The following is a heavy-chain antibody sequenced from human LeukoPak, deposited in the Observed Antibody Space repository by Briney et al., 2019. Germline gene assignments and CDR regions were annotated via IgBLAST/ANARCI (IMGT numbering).Heavy chain of an antibody. J-gene: IGHJ4*02. CDR1: GYTFTSYG. CDR2: ISAYNGNT. CDR3: ARGPYCSGGSCYSVDY. V-gene: IGHV1-18*01. Sequence: GASVKVSCKASGYTFTSYGISWVRQAPGQGLEWMGWISAYNGNTNYAQKLQGRVTMTTDTSASTAYMELRSLRSDDTAVYYCARGPYCSGGSCYSVDYWGQGTLVTVSS. D-gene: IGHD2-15*01.